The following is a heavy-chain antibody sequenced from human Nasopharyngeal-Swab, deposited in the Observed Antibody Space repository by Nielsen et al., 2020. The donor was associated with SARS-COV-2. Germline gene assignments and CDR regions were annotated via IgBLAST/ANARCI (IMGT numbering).Heavy chain of an antibody. Sequence: GESLKISCAASGFIFSSYAMHWVRQDPGKGLEWVAVISYDGSNKYYADSVKGRFTISRDNSKNTLYLQMNSLRAEDTAVYYCARDFWSGYYRGGMDVWGQGTTVTVSS. V-gene: IGHV3-30*04. CDR3: ARDFWSGYYRGGMDV. CDR2: ISYDGSNK. CDR1: GFIFSSYA. J-gene: IGHJ6*02. D-gene: IGHD3-3*01.